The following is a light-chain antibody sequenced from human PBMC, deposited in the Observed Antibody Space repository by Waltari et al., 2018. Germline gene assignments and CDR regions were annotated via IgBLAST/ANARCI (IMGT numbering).Light chain of an antibody. CDR2: SND. Sequence: QSVLTQPPSASGTPGQRVPISCSGCSSNLGTNPVNWYQQLPGAAPKLLLYSNDQRPSGVPDRFSGSKSGTSASLGISGLQSEDEADYYCATWDDSLNGQLFGGGTKLTVL. J-gene: IGLJ2*01. CDR3: ATWDDSLNGQL. V-gene: IGLV1-44*01. CDR1: SSNLGTNP.